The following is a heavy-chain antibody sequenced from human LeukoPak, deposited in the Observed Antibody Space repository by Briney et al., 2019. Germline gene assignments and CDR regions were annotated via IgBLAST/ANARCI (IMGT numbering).Heavy chain of an antibody. D-gene: IGHD6-19*01. V-gene: IGHV4-34*01. Sequence: SETLSLTCAVYGGSFSGYYWSWLRQPPGKGLEWIGEINHSGSTNYNPSLKSRVTISVDTSKNQFSLKLSSVTAADTAVYYCARGRGWHSSGWYYFDYWGQGTLVTVSS. CDR3: ARGRGWHSSGWYYFDY. J-gene: IGHJ4*02. CDR2: INHSGST. CDR1: GGSFSGYY.